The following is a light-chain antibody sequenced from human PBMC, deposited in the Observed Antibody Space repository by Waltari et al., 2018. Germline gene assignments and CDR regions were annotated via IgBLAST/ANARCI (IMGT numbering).Light chain of an antibody. Sequence: QSALTQPRSVSGSPGQSVTISCTGTSSVVGGYNYVSWYQQHPGKAPKLMMYDVSKRPSGVPDRFSGSKSGNTASLTISGLQAEDEADYYCCSYAGSYTFDVVFGGGTKLTVL. CDR1: SSVVGGYNY. V-gene: IGLV2-11*01. CDR2: DVS. J-gene: IGLJ2*01. CDR3: CSYAGSYTFDVV.